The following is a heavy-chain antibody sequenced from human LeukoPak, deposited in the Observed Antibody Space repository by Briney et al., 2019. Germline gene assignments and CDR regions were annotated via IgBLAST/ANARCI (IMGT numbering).Heavy chain of an antibody. CDR2: IKSDGSST. J-gene: IGHJ4*02. Sequence: PGGSLRLSCAASGFTFSRYWMHWVRHAPGKGLVWVSLIKSDGSSTTYADSVKGRFTISRENSKNTLYLQMNSLRAEDTAVYYCAIVPVVDPYYFDYWGQGTLVTVSS. D-gene: IGHD3-22*01. CDR3: AIVPVVDPYYFDY. CDR1: GFTFSRYW. V-gene: IGHV3-74*03.